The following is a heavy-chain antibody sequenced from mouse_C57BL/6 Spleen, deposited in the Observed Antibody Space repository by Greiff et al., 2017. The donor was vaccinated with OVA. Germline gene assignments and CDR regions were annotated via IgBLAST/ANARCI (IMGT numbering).Heavy chain of an antibody. J-gene: IGHJ4*01. CDR1: GFTFNTYA. Sequence: EVNVVESGGGLVQPKGSLKLSCAASGFTFNTYAMHWVRQAPGKGLEWVARIRSKSSNYATYYADSVKDRFTISRDDSQSMLYLQMNNLKTEDTAMYYCVRDGWLPPGYAMDYWGQGTSVTVSS. CDR2: IRSKSSNYAT. CDR3: VRDGWLPPGYAMDY. V-gene: IGHV10-3*01. D-gene: IGHD2-3*01.